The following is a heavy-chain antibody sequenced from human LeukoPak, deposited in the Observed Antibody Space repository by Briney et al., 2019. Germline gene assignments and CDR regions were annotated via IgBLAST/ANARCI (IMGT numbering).Heavy chain of an antibody. CDR1: GGSFSGYY. CDR2: INHSGST. D-gene: IGHD3/OR15-3a*01. Sequence: SETLSLTCAVYGGSFSGYYWSWIRQPPGKGLEWIGEINHSGSTNYNPSLKSRVTISVDTSKNQFSLKLSSVTAADTAVYYCARDNNWTPDYWGQGTLVTVSS. V-gene: IGHV4-34*01. J-gene: IGHJ4*02. CDR3: ARDNNWTPDY.